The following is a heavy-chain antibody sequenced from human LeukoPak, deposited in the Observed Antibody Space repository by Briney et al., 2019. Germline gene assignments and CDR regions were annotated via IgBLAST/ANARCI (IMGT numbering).Heavy chain of an antibody. V-gene: IGHV4-34*01. CDR3: ARSQRVGPAATLFGY. CDR1: GGSFSGYY. J-gene: IGHJ4*02. Sequence: PSETLSLTCAVYGGSFSGYYWSWIRQPPGKGLEWIGEINRSGSTNYNPSLKSRVTISVDTSKNQFSLKLSSVTAADTAVYYCARSQRVGPAATLFGYWGQGTLVTVSS. CDR2: INRSGST. D-gene: IGHD2-2*01.